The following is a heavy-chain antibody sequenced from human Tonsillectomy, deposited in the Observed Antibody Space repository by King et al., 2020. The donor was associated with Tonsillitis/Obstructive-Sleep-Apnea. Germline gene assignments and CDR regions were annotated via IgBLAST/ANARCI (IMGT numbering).Heavy chain of an antibody. D-gene: IGHD2-2*02. Sequence: VQLVESGGGVVQPGRSLRLSCAASGFTFSSYAMHWVRQAPGKGPEWVAIISYDVSHKYYADSVRGRFTISRDDSEHTVYLQMDSLSAEDTAVYYCARAGYCSATTSCYNWFDPWGQGTLVTVSS. CDR2: ISYDVSHK. V-gene: IGHV3-30*01. CDR1: GFTFSSYA. J-gene: IGHJ5*02. CDR3: ARAGYCSATTSCYNWFDP.